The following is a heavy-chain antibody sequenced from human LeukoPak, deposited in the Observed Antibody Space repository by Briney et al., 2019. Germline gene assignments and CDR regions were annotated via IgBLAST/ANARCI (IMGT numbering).Heavy chain of an antibody. V-gene: IGHV7-4-1*02. D-gene: IGHD6-19*01. CDR3: ARDGGTGWYQLR. CDR2: INTYTGNP. J-gene: IGHJ3*01. Sequence: ASVKLSCKASGYTFTTCAIHWVRQAPGQGLEWMGWINTYTGNPTYDQGFTGRFVFSLDTSVSTAYLQISSLEADDTALYYCARDGGTGWYQLRWGQGTMVTVSS. CDR1: GYTFTTCA.